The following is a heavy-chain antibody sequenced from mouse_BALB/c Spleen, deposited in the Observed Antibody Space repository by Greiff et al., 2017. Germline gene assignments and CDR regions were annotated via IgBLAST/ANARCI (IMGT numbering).Heavy chain of an antibody. Sequence: EVMLVESGGGLVQPGGSRKLSCAASGFTFSSFGMHWVRQAPEKGLEWVAYISSGSSTIYYADTVKGRFTISRDNPKNTLFLQMTSLRSEDTAMYYCARDGSSSFFDYWGQGTTLTVSS. J-gene: IGHJ2*01. V-gene: IGHV5-17*02. CDR2: ISSGSSTI. CDR1: GFTFSSFG. D-gene: IGHD1-1*01. CDR3: ARDGSSSFFDY.